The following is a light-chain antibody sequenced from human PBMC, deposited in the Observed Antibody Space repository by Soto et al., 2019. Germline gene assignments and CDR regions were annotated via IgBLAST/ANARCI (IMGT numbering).Light chain of an antibody. J-gene: IGKJ1*01. CDR3: QQRFRVPRT. V-gene: IGKV1-39*01. CDR2: AAS. Sequence: DIVMTQSPSSLSSSVGDSVTLTCRTSQPISTYLNWYQHKSGRAPQLLIYAASSLQTGVPARFSGSGSGTEFTLPISSLQPADFSTYYCQQRFRVPRTFGQGTKVEI. CDR1: QPISTY.